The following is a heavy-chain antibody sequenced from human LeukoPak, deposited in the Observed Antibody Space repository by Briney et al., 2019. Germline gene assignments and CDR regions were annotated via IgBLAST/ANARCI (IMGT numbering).Heavy chain of an antibody. CDR2: INHSGST. CDR3: ARQDYVWGSYRYDS. J-gene: IGHJ4*02. CDR1: GGSFSGYY. Sequence: KPSETLSLTCAVYGGSFSGYYWSWLRHPPGKGLVWIGEINHSGSTNYNPSLKSRVTISVDTSKNQFSLKLSSVTAADTAVYYCARQDYVWGSYRYDSWGQGTLVTVSS. D-gene: IGHD3-16*02. V-gene: IGHV4-34*01.